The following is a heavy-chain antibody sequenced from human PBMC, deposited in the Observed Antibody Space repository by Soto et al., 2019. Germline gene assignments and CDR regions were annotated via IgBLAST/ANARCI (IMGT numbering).Heavy chain of an antibody. Sequence: SETLSLTCTVSGGSISSYYWCWIRQPPGKGLEWIGYIFYSGSTNYNPSLKSRLTISVDTSKNQFSLKLNSVTAADTAVYYCAREPTDPNRTPGVSNGMDVWGQGTTVTVSS. D-gene: IGHD4-17*01. J-gene: IGHJ6*02. V-gene: IGHV4-59*01. CDR2: IFYSGST. CDR1: GGSISSYY. CDR3: AREPTDPNRTPGVSNGMDV.